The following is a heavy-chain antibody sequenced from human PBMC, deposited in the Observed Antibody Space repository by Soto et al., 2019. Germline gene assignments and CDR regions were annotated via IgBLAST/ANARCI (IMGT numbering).Heavy chain of an antibody. CDR1: GDVLRSYG. J-gene: IGHJ6*02. D-gene: IGHD2-8*01. CDR3: ARVRCFNGLCHTADYGMDV. V-gene: IGHV1-69*13. Sequence: ASVKVSCKASGDVLRSYGINWVRQAPGQGLEWMGGIIPISGTTNYAQKFQGRVAITADESTDTVYMELSRLRSEDTAVYFCARVRCFNGLCHTADYGMDVWGQGTTVTVSS. CDR2: IIPISGTT.